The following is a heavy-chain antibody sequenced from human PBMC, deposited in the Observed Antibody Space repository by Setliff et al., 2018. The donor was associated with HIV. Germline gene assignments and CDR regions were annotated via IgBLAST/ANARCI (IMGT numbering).Heavy chain of an antibody. V-gene: IGHV3-30-3*01. CDR1: GFTFSSYA. CDR3: SRDHPAAGFIFDY. Sequence: PGGSLRLSCAASGFTFSSYAMHWVRQAPGKGLEWVAVISYDGSNKYYADSVKGRFTISRDNSKNTLYLQMNSLRAEDTAVYYCSRDHPAAGFIFDYWGQGTLVTVSS. CDR2: ISYDGSNK. J-gene: IGHJ4*02. D-gene: IGHD6-13*01.